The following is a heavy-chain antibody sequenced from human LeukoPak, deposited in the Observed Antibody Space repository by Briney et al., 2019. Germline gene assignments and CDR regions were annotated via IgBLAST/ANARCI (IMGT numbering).Heavy chain of an antibody. J-gene: IGHJ4*02. Sequence: GASVKVSCKASGYTFTDYYMHWVQQAPGKGLEWMGRVDPEDGETIYAEKFQGRVTITADTSTDTAYMELSSLRSEDTAVYYCATTVEQLVLLDYWGQGTLVTVSS. CDR1: GYTFTDYY. CDR2: VDPEDGET. D-gene: IGHD6-6*01. CDR3: ATTVEQLVLLDY. V-gene: IGHV1-69-2*01.